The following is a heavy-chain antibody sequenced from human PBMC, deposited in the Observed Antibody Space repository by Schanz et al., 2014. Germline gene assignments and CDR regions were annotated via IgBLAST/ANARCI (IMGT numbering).Heavy chain of an antibody. Sequence: GPGVKEPGASVKVSCEASRYTFNTYGLNWVRQAPGQGLEWVGWISPYTGNTHYFDKMEGRVTMTTDTSTGTAYMELRSLRSDDTALYYCTRGGYSYALSAFDIWGQGTMVTVSS. D-gene: IGHD5-18*01. CDR1: RYTFNTYG. CDR3: TRGGYSYALSAFDI. J-gene: IGHJ3*02. V-gene: IGHV1-18*01. CDR2: ISPYTGNT.